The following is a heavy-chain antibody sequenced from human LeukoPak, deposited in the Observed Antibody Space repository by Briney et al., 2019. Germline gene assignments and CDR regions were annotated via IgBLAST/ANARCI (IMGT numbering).Heavy chain of an antibody. D-gene: IGHD6-19*01. Sequence: PGGSLRLSCAASGFTFSSYAMRWVRQAPGKGLEWVSAISCSGVSTYYADSLKGLFPISRYNSKNTLYLQMNSLRAEDTAVYYCAKGGALAGIVHYWGQGTLVTVSS. CDR3: AKGGALAGIVHY. CDR2: ISCSGVST. V-gene: IGHV3-23*01. CDR1: GFTFSSYA. J-gene: IGHJ4*02.